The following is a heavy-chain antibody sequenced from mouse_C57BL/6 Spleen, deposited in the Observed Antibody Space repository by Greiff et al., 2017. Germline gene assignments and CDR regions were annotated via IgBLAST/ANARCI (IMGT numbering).Heavy chain of an antibody. CDR2: IDPEDGET. CDR1: GFNIKDYY. D-gene: IGHD1-1*01. Sequence: VQLKESGAELVKPGASVKLSCTASGFNIKDYYMHWVKQRTEQGLEWIGRIDPEDGETKYAPKFQGKATITADTASNTAYLQLSSLTSEDTAVYYCAREITTGVATRDYYAMDYWGQGTSVTVSS. J-gene: IGHJ4*01. V-gene: IGHV14-2*01. CDR3: AREITTGVATRDYYAMDY.